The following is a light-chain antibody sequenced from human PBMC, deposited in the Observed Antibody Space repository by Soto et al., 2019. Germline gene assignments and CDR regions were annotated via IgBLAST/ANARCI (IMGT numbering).Light chain of an antibody. CDR3: SSYTTSSTFV. CDR2: EVN. Sequence: QSVLTQPDSVSGSPGQSITISCTGTSSDVGGYNFVSWYRQDPGKAPKLLIYEVNNRPSGISNRFSGSKSGILASLTISGLQAEDEADYYCSSYTTSSTFVFGSGTKLTVL. V-gene: IGLV2-14*01. J-gene: IGLJ1*01. CDR1: SSDVGGYNF.